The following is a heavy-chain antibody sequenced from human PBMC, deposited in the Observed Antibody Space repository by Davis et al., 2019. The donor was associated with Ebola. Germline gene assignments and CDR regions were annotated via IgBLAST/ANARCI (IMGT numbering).Heavy chain of an antibody. Sequence: GGSLRLSCAASGFTFSSYEMNWVRQAPGKGLEWVSYISSSSSYTNYADSVKGRFTISRDNAKNSLYLQMNSLRAEDTAVYYCARTTLWFGEPAPLYYFDYWGQGTLVTVSS. J-gene: IGHJ4*02. CDR2: ISSSSSYT. CDR3: ARTTLWFGEPAPLYYFDY. D-gene: IGHD3-10*01. CDR1: GFTFSSYE. V-gene: IGHV3-21*05.